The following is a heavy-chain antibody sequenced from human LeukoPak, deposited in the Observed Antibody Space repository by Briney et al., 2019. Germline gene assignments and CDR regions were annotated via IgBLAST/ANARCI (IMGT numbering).Heavy chain of an antibody. V-gene: IGHV6-1*01. D-gene: IGHD3-10*01. CDR3: ARGPSGVDP. Sequence: SQTLSLTCAISRESVSSNSATWNWIRQSPSRGLEWLGRTYYRSKWFNDYAVSVKSRITINPDTSKNQFSLQLNSVTPEDTALYPRARGPSGVDPLCSGTLVNVYS. J-gene: IGHJ5*02. CDR2: TYYRSKWFN. CDR1: RESVSSNSAT.